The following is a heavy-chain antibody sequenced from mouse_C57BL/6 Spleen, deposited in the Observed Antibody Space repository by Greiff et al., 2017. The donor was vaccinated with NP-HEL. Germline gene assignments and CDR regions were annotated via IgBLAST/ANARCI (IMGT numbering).Heavy chain of an antibody. CDR3: AREGFY. V-gene: IGHV5-4*01. J-gene: IGHJ2*01. Sequence: EVKVEESGGGLVKPGGSLKLSCAASGFTFSSYAMSWVRQTPEKRLEWVATISDGGSYTYYPDNVKGRFTISRDNAKNNLYLQMSHLKSEDTAMYYCAREGFYWGQGTTLTVSS. CDR2: ISDGGSYT. CDR1: GFTFSSYA.